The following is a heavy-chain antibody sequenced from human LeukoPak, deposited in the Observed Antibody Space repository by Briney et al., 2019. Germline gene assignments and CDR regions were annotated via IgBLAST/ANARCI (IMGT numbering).Heavy chain of an antibody. CDR1: GFTFSSYW. D-gene: IGHD6-13*01. V-gene: IGHV3-7*01. CDR2: MKYDGREK. J-gene: IGHJ4*01. Sequence: PGGSLRLSCAASGFTFSSYWMSWVRQAPGKGLEWVANMKYDGREKYYVDSVKGRFTISRDNAKNSLYLQMNRLRAEDTAVYYCARDIEAAGLFLDYWGQGTLVTVSS. CDR3: ARDIEAAGLFLDY.